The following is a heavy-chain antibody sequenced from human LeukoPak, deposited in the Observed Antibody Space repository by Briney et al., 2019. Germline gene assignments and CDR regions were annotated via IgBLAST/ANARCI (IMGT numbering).Heavy chain of an antibody. CDR1: GGSFSGYY. Sequence: SETLSLTCAVYGGSFSGYYWSWIRQRPGKGLEWIGEINHSGSTNYNPSLKSRVTISVDTSKNQFSLKLSSVTAADTAVYYCASKMGYGRYFDYWGQGTLVTVSS. V-gene: IGHV4-34*01. J-gene: IGHJ4*02. CDR2: INHSGST. CDR3: ASKMGYGRYFDY. D-gene: IGHD2-8*01.